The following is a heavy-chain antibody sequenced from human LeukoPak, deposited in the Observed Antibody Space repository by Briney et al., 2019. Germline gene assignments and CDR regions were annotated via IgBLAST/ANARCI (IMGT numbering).Heavy chain of an antibody. CDR3: ARALECGGDCSKYGFDI. Sequence: SETLSLTCTVSGGSISSSSYYWGWIRQPPGKGLEWIGSIYYSGSTYYNPSLKSRVTISVDTSKNQFSLKLSSVTAADTAVYYCARALECGGDCSKYGFDIWGQGTMVTVSS. J-gene: IGHJ3*02. V-gene: IGHV4-39*07. CDR2: IYYSGST. CDR1: GGSISSSSYY. D-gene: IGHD2-21*01.